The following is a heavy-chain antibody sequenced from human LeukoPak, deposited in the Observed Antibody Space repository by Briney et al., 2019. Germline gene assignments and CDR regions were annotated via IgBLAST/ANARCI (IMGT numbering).Heavy chain of an antibody. J-gene: IGHJ3*02. D-gene: IGHD1-26*01. CDR2: INPNSGGT. Sequence: GASVKVSCKASGYTFTGYYMHWVRQAPGQGLEWMGWINPNSGGTNYAQKFQGRVTMTRDTSISTAYMELSRLRSDDTAVYYCARDFDPVGATLSAFDIWGQGTMVTVSS. CDR3: ARDFDPVGATLSAFDI. V-gene: IGHV1-2*02. CDR1: GYTFTGYY.